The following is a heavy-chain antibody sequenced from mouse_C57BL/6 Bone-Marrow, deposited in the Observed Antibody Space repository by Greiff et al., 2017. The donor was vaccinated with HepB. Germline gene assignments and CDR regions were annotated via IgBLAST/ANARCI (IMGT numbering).Heavy chain of an antibody. CDR2: INPSTGGT. Sequence: VHVKQSGPELVKPGASVKISCKASGYSFTGYYMNWVKQSPEKSLEWIGEINPSTGGTTYNQKFKAKATLTVDKSSSTAYMQLKSLTSEDSAVYYCARWGYGSSYYAMDYWGQGTSVTVSS. V-gene: IGHV1-42*01. D-gene: IGHD1-1*01. CDR1: GYSFTGYY. CDR3: ARWGYGSSYYAMDY. J-gene: IGHJ4*01.